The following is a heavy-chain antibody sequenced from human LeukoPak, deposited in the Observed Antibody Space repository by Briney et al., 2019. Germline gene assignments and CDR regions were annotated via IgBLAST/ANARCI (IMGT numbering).Heavy chain of an antibody. D-gene: IGHD3-9*01. CDR2: ISAYNGNT. CDR1: GYTFTSYG. J-gene: IGHJ3*02. CDR3: ASMRKGLNYDILTGYYPDAFDI. V-gene: IGHV1-18*01. Sequence: GASVKVSCKASGYTFTSYGISWVRQAPGQGLEWMGWISAYNGNTNYAQKLQGRVTTTTDTSTSTAYMELRSLRSDDTAVYYCASMRKGLNYDILTGYYPDAFDIWGQGTMVTVSS.